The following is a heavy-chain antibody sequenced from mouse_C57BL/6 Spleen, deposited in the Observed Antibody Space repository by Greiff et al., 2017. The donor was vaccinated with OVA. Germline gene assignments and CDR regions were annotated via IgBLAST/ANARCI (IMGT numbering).Heavy chain of an antibody. V-gene: IGHV5-4*01. CDR3: ARDKMESRAMDY. CDR2: ISDGGSYT. D-gene: IGHD2-3*01. J-gene: IGHJ4*01. CDR1: GFTFSSYA. Sequence: EVKLVESGGGLVKPGGSLKLSCAASGFTFSSYAMSWVRQTPEKRLEWVATISDGGSYTYYPDNVKGRFTISRDNAKNNLYLQMSHLKSEDTAMYYCARDKMESRAMDYWGQGTSVTVSS.